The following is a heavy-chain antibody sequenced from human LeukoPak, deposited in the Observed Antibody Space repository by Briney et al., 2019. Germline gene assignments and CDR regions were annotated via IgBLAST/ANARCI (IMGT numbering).Heavy chain of an antibody. CDR1: GFTLSSYW. J-gene: IGHJ4*02. CDR3: ARAEQLTFDY. V-gene: IGHV3-74*01. Sequence: PGGSLRLSCAAYGFTLSSYWMQWVRQAPGKGLGWVSRINSDGSNTSYADCVNSRFTNSSDNAENTLYLQMSSLRAEDTAVYYCARAEQLTFDYWGQGTLVTVSS. CDR2: INSDGSNT. D-gene: IGHD1/OR15-1a*01.